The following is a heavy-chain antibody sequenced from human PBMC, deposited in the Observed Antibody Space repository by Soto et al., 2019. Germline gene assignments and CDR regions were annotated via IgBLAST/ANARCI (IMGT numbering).Heavy chain of an antibody. CDR3: AKDPLTAAVRNWFDP. CDR2: ISYDGSNK. CDR1: AFTFSSYA. D-gene: IGHD6-25*01. Sequence: GGSLRLSCAASAFTFSSYAMHWVRQAPGKGLEWVAVISYDGSNKYYADSVKGRFTISRDNSKNTLYLQMNSLRAEDTAVYYCAKDPLTAAVRNWFDPWGQGTLVTVSS. V-gene: IGHV3-30-3*01. J-gene: IGHJ5*02.